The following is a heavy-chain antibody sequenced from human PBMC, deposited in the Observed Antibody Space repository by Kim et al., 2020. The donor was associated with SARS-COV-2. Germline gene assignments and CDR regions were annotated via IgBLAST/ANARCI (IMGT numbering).Heavy chain of an antibody. J-gene: IGHJ5*02. Sequence: SETLSLTCTVSGGSISSSSYYWGWIRQPPGKGLEWIGSIYYSGSTYYNPSLKSRVTISVDTSKNQFSLKLSSVTAADTAVYYCARPVNPALLWFGDKIWGWCDPWGQGTLVSVSS. CDR2: IYYSGST. CDR1: GGSISSSSYY. D-gene: IGHD3-10*01. V-gene: IGHV4-39*01. CDR3: ARPVNPALLWFGDKIWGWCDP.